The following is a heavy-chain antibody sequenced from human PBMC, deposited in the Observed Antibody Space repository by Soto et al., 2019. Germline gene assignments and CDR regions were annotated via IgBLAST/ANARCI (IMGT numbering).Heavy chain of an antibody. Sequence: QEQLVQSGAEVKKPGSSVKVSCKASGGIFSSYAISWVRQAPGQGLEWMGGIIPIFGTANYAQKFQGRVTITADESTNTAYLDLSSLKSEYTAIYYCGRGGSGNVWFNEFWGQGTLVTVSS. CDR2: IIPIFGTA. J-gene: IGHJ4*02. D-gene: IGHD2-15*01. CDR1: GGIFSSYA. CDR3: GRGGSGNVWFNEF. V-gene: IGHV1-69*01.